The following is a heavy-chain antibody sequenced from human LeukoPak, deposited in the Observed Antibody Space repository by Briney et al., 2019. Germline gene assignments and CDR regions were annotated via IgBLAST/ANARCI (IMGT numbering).Heavy chain of an antibody. Sequence: GGSLRLSCAASGFTFSSYAMSWVRQAPGRGLEWVSGISSSGSGGSTYYADSVKGRFTISRDNSKNTLYLQINSVRAEDTAVYYCARAYSSSWYDFWGQGTLVTVSS. CDR3: ARAYSSSWYDF. CDR2: ISSSGSGGST. J-gene: IGHJ5*01. CDR1: GFTFSSYA. V-gene: IGHV3-23*01. D-gene: IGHD6-13*01.